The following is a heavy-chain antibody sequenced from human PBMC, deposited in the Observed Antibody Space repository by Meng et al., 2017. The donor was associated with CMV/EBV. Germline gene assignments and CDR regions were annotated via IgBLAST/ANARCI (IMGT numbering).Heavy chain of an antibody. CDR3: ARDRVDGITGTTSGYDY. CDR1: GGSISSYY. CDR2: IYYSGST. V-gene: IGHV4-59*01. Sequence: SETLSLTCTVSGGSISSYYWSWIRQPPGKGLEWIGYIYYSGSTNYNPSLESRVTISVDTSKNQFSLKLSSVTAADTAVYYCARDRVDGITGTTSGYDYWGQGTLVTVSS. D-gene: IGHD1-7*01. J-gene: IGHJ4*02.